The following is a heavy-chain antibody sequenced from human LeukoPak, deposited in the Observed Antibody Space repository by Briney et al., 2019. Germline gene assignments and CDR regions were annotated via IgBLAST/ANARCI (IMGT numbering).Heavy chain of an antibody. CDR3: ARDKSSGLD. D-gene: IGHD3-22*01. V-gene: IGHV3-7*01. Sequence: HPGGSLRLSCAASGFTFSSYAMHWVRRAPGKGLEWVANIKQDGSEKYYVDSVKGRFTISRDNAKNSLYLQMNSLRAEDTAVYYCARDKSSGLDWGQGTLVTVSS. CDR1: GFTFSSYA. CDR2: IKQDGSEK. J-gene: IGHJ4*02.